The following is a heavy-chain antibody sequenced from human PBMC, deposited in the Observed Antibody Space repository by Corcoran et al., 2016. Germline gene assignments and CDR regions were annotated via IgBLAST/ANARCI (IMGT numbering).Heavy chain of an antibody. CDR3: ARATSEVGATRWFDP. CDR1: GGSISSSNW. Sequence: QVQLQESGPGLVKPSGTLSLTCAVSGGSISSSNWWSWVRQPPGKGLEWIGEIYHSGSTNYNPSLKSRVTISVDKSTNQFSLKLSSVTAADTAVYYCARATSEVGATRWFDPWGQGTLVTVSS. J-gene: IGHJ5*02. D-gene: IGHD1-26*01. V-gene: IGHV4-4*02. CDR2: IYHSGST.